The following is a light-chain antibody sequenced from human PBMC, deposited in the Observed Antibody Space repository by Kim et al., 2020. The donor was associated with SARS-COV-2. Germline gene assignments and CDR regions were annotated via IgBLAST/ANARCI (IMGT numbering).Light chain of an antibody. J-gene: IGKJ2*01. CDR3: QQYGGSRN. CDR2: GAS. Sequence: EIVLTQSPGTLSLSPGERATLSCRASQSVNIDYLAWYQQKPGQAPRLLIYGASSRATGITDRFSGSGSGTDFTLTIARLEPEDFAVYYCQQYGGSRNLGQGTKLEI. V-gene: IGKV3-20*01. CDR1: QSVNIDY.